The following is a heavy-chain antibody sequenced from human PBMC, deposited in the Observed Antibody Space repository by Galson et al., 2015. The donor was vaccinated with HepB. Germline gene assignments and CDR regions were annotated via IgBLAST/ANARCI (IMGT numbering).Heavy chain of an antibody. J-gene: IGHJ6*02. CDR3: ARVKRAEWYQYYFHGMDV. D-gene: IGHD3-3*01. CDR2: FHSDGDS. V-gene: IGHV3-53*01. CDR1: GFTVSGSY. Sequence: SLRLSCAASGFTVSGSYMSWVRQAPGKGLEWVSVFHSDGDSDYADSGKGRFTISRDNSKNSLYLQMNSLRVEDTAVYYCARVKRAEWYQYYFHGMDVWGQGTTVTVSS.